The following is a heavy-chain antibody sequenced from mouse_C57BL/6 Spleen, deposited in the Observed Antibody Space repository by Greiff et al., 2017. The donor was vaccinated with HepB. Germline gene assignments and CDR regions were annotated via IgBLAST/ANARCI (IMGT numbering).Heavy chain of an antibody. CDR3: ARTPSNWGYFDY. D-gene: IGHD4-1*01. CDR2: IYPGDGDT. V-gene: IGHV1-82*01. CDR1: GYAFSSSW. Sequence: VMLVESGPELVKPGASVKISCKASGYAFSSSWMNWVKQRPGKGLEWIGRIYPGDGDTNYNGKFKGKATLTADKSSSTAYMQPSSLTSEDSAVYFCARTPSNWGYFDYWGHGTTLTVSS. J-gene: IGHJ2*01.